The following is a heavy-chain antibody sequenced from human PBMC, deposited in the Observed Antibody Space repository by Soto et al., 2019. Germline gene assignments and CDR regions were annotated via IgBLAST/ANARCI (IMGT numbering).Heavy chain of an antibody. CDR3: ARSIKLGFPNYYFDY. J-gene: IGHJ4*02. V-gene: IGHV4-39*07. CDR2: IYYSGST. Sequence: SETLSLTCTVSGGSISSSSYYWGWIRQPPGKGLEWIGSIYYSGSTYYNPSLKSRVTISVDTSKNQFSLKLSSVTAADTAVYYCARSIKLGFPNYYFDYWGQGTLVTVSS. CDR1: GGSISSSSYY. D-gene: IGHD7-27*01.